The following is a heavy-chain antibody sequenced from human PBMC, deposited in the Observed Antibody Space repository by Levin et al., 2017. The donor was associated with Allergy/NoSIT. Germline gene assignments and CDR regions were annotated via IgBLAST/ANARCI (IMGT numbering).Heavy chain of an antibody. CDR3: ASHRLRYCSGGSCYGYYFDY. CDR1: GGSISSSSYY. Sequence: SETLSLTCTVSGGSISSSSYYWGWIRQPPGKGLEWIVNIYYSGSAYYNPSLKSRVTISVDTSKNQFSLNLSSVTAADTAVYYCASHRLRYCSGGSCYGYYFDYWGQGSLVTVSS. CDR2: IYYSGSA. V-gene: IGHV4-39*01. J-gene: IGHJ4*02. D-gene: IGHD2-15*01.